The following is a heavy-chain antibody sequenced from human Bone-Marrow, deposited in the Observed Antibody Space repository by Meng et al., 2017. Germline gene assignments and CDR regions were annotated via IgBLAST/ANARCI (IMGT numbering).Heavy chain of an antibody. D-gene: IGHD2-21*02. CDR1: GGSISSGGYY. Sequence: LRLSCTVSGGSISSGGYYWSWIRQHPGKVLEWIGYIYYSGSTYYNPSLKSRVTISVDTSKNQFSLKLSTVTAADTAVYYCGGVVTATGGYYFDYWGQGTLVTVSS. CDR3: GGVVTATGGYYFDY. CDR2: IYYSGST. J-gene: IGHJ4*02. V-gene: IGHV4-31*03.